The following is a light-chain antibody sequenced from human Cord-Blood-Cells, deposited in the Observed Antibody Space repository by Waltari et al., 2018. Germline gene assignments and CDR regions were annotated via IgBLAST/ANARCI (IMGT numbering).Light chain of an antibody. CDR3: SSYTSSSTLYV. J-gene: IGLJ1*01. CDR2: DVS. V-gene: IGLV2-14*01. CDR1: SRDVGGYNY. Sequence: QSALTQPASVSGSPGQSITISCTGTSRDVGGYNYVSWYQQHPGKAPKLMLYDVSNRPSGVSNRFSGSKSGNTASLTISGLQAEDEADYYCSSYTSSSTLYVFGTGTKVTVL.